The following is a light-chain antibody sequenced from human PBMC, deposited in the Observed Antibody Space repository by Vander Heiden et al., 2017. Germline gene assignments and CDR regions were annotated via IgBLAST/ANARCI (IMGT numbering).Light chain of an antibody. CDR3: QQDDNILWT. CDR2: DAS. J-gene: IGKJ1*01. CDR1: QDISNY. Sequence: DIKMTQSPSSLSASVGDRVTIPCQASQDISNYLNWYQQKPGKDPKLLIYDASNVERGVPSRFSGIGSGTDFTFTISSRQPEDFATYYCQQDDNILWTVGQGTKVEIK. V-gene: IGKV1-33*01.